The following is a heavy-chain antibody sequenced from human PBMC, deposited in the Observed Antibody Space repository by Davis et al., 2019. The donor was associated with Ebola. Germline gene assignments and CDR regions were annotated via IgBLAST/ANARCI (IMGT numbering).Heavy chain of an antibody. D-gene: IGHD4-23*01. CDR2: VYSVGTN. J-gene: IGHJ5*02. CDR1: GGSLSSYY. Sequence: SETLSLTCTVSGGSLSSYYWSWIRQPPGKGLEWIGYVYSVGTNNYNPSLKSRVRISVDTSKNQFTLNLSSVTAADTAVYYCARGARGVATDTWGQGTLVTVSS. V-gene: IGHV4-59*01. CDR3: ARGARGVATDT.